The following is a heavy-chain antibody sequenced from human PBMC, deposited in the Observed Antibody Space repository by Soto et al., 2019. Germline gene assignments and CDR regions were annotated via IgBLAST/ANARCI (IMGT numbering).Heavy chain of an antibody. CDR2: ISGSGGST. J-gene: IGHJ4*02. V-gene: IGHV3-23*01. CDR1: GFTFISYA. CDR3: AKRIWAIAVAGIFDY. Sequence: GGSLRLSCAASGFTFISYAMSWVRQAPGKGLEWVSAISGSGGSTYYADSVKGRFTISRDNSKNTLYLQMNSLRAEDTAVYYCAKRIWAIAVAGIFDYWGQGTLVTVSS. D-gene: IGHD6-19*01.